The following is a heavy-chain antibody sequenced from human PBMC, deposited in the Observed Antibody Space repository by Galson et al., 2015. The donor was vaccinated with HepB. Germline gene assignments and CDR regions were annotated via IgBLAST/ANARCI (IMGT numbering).Heavy chain of an antibody. D-gene: IGHD2-15*01. J-gene: IGHJ3*02. CDR3: ARDPRIVVVVAATPLINGAFDI. V-gene: IGHV3-30-3*01. Sequence: SLRLSCAASGFTFSSYAMHWVRQAPGKGLEWVAVISYDGSNKYCADSVKGRFTISRDNSKNTLYLQMNSLRAEDTAVYYCARDPRIVVVVAATPLINGAFDIWGQGTMVTVSS. CDR2: ISYDGSNK. CDR1: GFTFSSYA.